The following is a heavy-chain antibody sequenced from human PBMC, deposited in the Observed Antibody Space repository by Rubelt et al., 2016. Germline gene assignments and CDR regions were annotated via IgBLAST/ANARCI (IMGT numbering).Heavy chain of an antibody. V-gene: IGHV3-21*01. D-gene: IGHD2-15*01. CDR3: ARYKCSGGSCYATFDC. CDR2: FSSSSSYI. Sequence: LRLSCAASGFTFSTYSMHWVRQAPGKGLEWVSSFSSSSSYIYYADSVKGRFTISRDNAKNSLYLQMNSLRAEDTAVYYCARYKCSGGSCYATFDCWGQGTLVTVSS. J-gene: IGHJ4*02. CDR1: GFTFSTYS.